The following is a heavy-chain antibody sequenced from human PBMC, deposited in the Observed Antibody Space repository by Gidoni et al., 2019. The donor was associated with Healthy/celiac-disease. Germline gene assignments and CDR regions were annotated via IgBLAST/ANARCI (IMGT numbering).Heavy chain of an antibody. V-gene: IGHV3-30*18. CDR2: ISYDGSNK. D-gene: IGHD4-17*01. J-gene: IGHJ4*02. CDR1: GFTFSSYG. Sequence: AASGFTFSSYGMHWVRQAPGKGLEWVAVISYDGSNKYYADSVKGRFTISRDNSKNTLYLQMNSLRAEETAVYYCAKRSTHDYGDYFDYWGQGTLVTVSS. CDR3: AKRSTHDYGDYFDY.